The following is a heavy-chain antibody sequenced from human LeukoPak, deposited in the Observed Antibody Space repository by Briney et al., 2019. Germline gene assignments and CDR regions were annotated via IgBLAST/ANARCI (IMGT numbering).Heavy chain of an antibody. J-gene: IGHJ4*02. CDR3: ARASHYYYDSSGYYSNYFDY. V-gene: IGHV4-39*07. Sequence: SETLSLTCTVSGGSISSSSYYWGWIRQPPGKGLEWIGNIYHSGSTYYNPSLKSRVTISVDTSKNQFSLKLSSVTAADTAVYYCARASHYYYDSSGYYSNYFDYWGQGTLVTVSS. CDR1: GGSISSSSYY. D-gene: IGHD3-22*01. CDR2: IYHSGST.